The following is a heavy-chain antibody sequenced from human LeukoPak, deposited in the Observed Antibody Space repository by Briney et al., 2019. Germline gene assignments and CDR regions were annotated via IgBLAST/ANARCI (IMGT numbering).Heavy chain of an antibody. V-gene: IGHV3-30*02. Sequence: GGSLRLSXAASGFTFSSYGMHWVRQSPGKGLEWVAFIRYDGSNKYYADSVKGRFTISRDNSKNTLYLQMNSLRAEDTAVYYCAKDLWYQPLMGYWGQGTLVTVSS. CDR1: GFTFSSYG. CDR2: IRYDGSNK. CDR3: AKDLWYQPLMGY. J-gene: IGHJ4*02. D-gene: IGHD2-2*01.